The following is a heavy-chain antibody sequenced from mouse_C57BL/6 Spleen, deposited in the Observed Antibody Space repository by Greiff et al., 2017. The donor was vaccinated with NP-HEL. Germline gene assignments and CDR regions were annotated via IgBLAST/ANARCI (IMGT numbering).Heavy chain of an antibody. CDR3: ARDHGVVATSHYFDY. J-gene: IGHJ2*01. V-gene: IGHV3-6*01. Sequence: DVKLVESGPGLVKPSQSLSLTCSVTGYSITSGYYWNWIRQFPGNKLEWMGYISYDGSNNYNPSLKNRISITRDTSKNQFFLKLNSVTTEDTATYYCARDHGVVATSHYFDYWGQGTTLTVSS. CDR2: ISYDGSN. D-gene: IGHD1-1*01. CDR1: GYSITSGYY.